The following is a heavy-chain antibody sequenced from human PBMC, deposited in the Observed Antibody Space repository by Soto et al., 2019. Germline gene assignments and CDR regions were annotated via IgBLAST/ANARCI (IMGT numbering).Heavy chain of an antibody. Sequence: ASVKVSCKASGYTFTSYGISWVRQAPGQGLEWMGWISAYNGNTNYAQKLQGRVTMTTDTSTSTAYMELRSLRSDDTAVYYCARDPAAVTLTTPNWFDPWGQGTLVIVSS. V-gene: IGHV1-18*01. CDR1: GYTFTSYG. CDR2: ISAYNGNT. D-gene: IGHD4-17*01. J-gene: IGHJ5*02. CDR3: ARDPAAVTLTTPNWFDP.